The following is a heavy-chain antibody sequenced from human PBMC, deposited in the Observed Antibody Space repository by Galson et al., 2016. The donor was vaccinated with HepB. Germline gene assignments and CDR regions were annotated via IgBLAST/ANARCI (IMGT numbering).Heavy chain of an antibody. CDR1: GFTFSTYD. CDR2: ITTEGDT. V-gene: IGHV3-13*01. Sequence: SLRLSCAASGFTFSTYDIHWVRQATGKGLEWVSAITTEGDTYYLDSVKGRFTISRENAKTSLYLQMNGLRGADTAVYSCVHLGPTLHWCQGTRVPVAS. CDR3: VHLGPTLH. D-gene: IGHD1-26*01. J-gene: IGHJ4*02.